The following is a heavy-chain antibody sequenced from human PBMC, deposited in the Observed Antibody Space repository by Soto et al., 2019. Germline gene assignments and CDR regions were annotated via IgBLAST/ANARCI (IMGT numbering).Heavy chain of an antibody. J-gene: IGHJ4*02. CDR1: GGYISSSSYY. CDR3: ARQGPHGANWVRYFDS. CDR2: IYYSGST. D-gene: IGHD7-27*01. Sequence: SEMLCLPYTVSGGYISSSSYYWGWIRQPPGKGLEWIGSIYYSGSTYYNPSLKSRVTISVDTSKNQFSLKLSSVTAADTAVYYCARQGPHGANWVRYFDSWGQGTLVTVSS. V-gene: IGHV4-39*01.